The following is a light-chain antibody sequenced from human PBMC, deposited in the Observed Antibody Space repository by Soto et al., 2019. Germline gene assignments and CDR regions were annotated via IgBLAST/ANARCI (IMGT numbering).Light chain of an antibody. Sequence: QSVLTQPPSVSGAPGQRVTISCTGNNSNLGAGYDVHWYQQLPGAAPKLVVFGNRNRPSGVPERFSGSRSGTSASLVIAGLRSEDEAEYYCAGWDDSLLGPVFGGGTKLTVL. CDR2: GNR. CDR1: NSNLGAGYD. V-gene: IGLV1-40*01. CDR3: AGWDDSLLGPV. J-gene: IGLJ3*02.